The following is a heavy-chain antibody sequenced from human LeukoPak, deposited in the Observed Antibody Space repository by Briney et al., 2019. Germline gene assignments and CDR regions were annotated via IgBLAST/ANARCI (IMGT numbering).Heavy chain of an antibody. V-gene: IGHV4-59*08. CDR2: IYYSGST. D-gene: IGHD6-13*01. J-gene: IGHJ4*02. CDR3: ARRYTISIAAAGYFDY. CDR1: GGSFSGYY. Sequence: SGTLSLTCAVYGGSFSGYYWSWMREPPGEGVEWSGHIYYSGSTNYNPSLKSRVTISVDTSKNQFSLKLSSVTAADTGVYYCARRYTISIAAAGYFDYWGQGTLVTVSS.